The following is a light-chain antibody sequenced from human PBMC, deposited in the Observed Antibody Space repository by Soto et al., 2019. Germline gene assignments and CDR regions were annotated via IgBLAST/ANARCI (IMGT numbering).Light chain of an antibody. CDR3: SSYTSSSTPFYV. J-gene: IGLJ1*01. V-gene: IGLV2-14*01. CDR1: SSDVCGYNY. CDR2: DVS. Sequence: QSVLTQPASVSGSPGQSITISCTGTSSDVCGYNYVSWYQQHPGKAPKLMIYDVSNRPSGVSNRFSGSKSGNTASLTISGLQAEDEADYYCSSYTSSSTPFYVFGTGTKVTV.